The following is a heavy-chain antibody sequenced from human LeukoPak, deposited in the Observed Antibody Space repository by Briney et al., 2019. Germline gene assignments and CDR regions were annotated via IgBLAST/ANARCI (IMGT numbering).Heavy chain of an antibody. Sequence: GGSLRLSCAASGFTFNRYGMHWVRQAPGKGLEWVAFIRYDGSDKNYADSVKGRFTISRDNAKNTLYLQMNSLRPEDTALYYCAKAQQLWYHFDYWGQGTLVTVSS. J-gene: IGHJ4*02. CDR3: AKAQQLWYHFDY. V-gene: IGHV3-30*02. CDR1: GFTFNRYG. D-gene: IGHD5-18*01. CDR2: IRYDGSDK.